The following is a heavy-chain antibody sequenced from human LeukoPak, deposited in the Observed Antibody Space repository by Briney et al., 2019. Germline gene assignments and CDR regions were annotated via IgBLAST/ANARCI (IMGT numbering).Heavy chain of an antibody. CDR2: SSAYNGNT. D-gene: IGHD2-2*01. V-gene: IGHV1-18*01. CDR1: GYTXTSYG. CDR3: ARVACSSTSCYFDY. Sequence: GASVKVSCKASGYTXTSYGISWVRQAPGQGLEWMGWSSAYNGNTNYARKLQGRVTMTTDTSTSTAYMELRSLRSDDTAVYYCARVACSSTSCYFDYWGQGTLVTVSS. J-gene: IGHJ4*02.